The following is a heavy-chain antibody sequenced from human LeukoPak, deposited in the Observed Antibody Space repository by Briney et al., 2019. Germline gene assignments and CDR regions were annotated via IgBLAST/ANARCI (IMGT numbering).Heavy chain of an antibody. D-gene: IGHD3-3*01. CDR3: ARDGYYDFWSGYRNPDYYYYGMDV. V-gene: IGHV3-48*01. CDR2: ISSRNTI. Sequence: PGGSLRLSCAASGFTFSSYSMNWVRLAPGKGLEWVSYISSRNTIYYADSVKGRFTISRDNSKNTLYLQMNSLRAEDTAVYYCARDGYYDFWSGYRNPDYYYYGMDVWGQGTTVTVSS. CDR1: GFTFSSYS. J-gene: IGHJ6*02.